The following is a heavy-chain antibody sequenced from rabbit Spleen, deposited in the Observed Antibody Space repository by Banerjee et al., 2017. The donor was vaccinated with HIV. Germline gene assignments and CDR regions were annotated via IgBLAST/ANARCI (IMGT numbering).Heavy chain of an antibody. J-gene: IGHJ4*01. CDR2: IYTRDGST. D-gene: IGHD7-1*01. Sequence: QQQLEESGGGLVKPGGTLTLTCKVSGIDFSSWYYMCWVRQAPGKGLELIAWIYTRDGSTWYASWVNGRFTISKTSSTTVTLQMTSLTAADTATYFCARFYAGYGDFGYAAMWGQGTLVTVS. V-gene: IGHV1S43*01. CDR1: GIDFSSWYY. CDR3: ARFYAGYGDFGYAAM.